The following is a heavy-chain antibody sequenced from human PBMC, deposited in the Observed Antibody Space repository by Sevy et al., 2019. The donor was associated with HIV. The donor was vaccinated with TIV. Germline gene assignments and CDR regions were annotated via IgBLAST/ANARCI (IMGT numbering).Heavy chain of an antibody. J-gene: IGHJ4*02. CDR2: IGYDGSNK. CDR3: XXXXXXXXXXLLAYFDY. D-gene: IGHD5-12*01. Sequence: GGSLRLSCAASGITPSTYGMHWVRQAPGKGLEWVAVIGYDGSNKYYADSVKGRFTISRDNSKNTLFLQMDSLRAEEXXXXXXXXXXXXXXXXLLAYFDYWGQGTLVTVSS. V-gene: IGHV3-33*01. CDR1: GITPSTYG.